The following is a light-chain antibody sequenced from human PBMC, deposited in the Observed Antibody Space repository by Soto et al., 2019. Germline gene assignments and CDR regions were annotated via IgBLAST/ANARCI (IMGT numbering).Light chain of an antibody. CDR1: QSISSY. J-gene: IGKJ3*01. V-gene: IGKV1-39*01. Sequence: DIQMTQSPSSLSASVGDRVTITCRASQSISSYLNWYQQKPGKAPKLLIYAASSLQSGVPSRFSGSGSGTDFTLTISSLQPEDFATYYCQQSSSTPPFTFGPGTKVDI. CDR2: AAS. CDR3: QQSSSTPPFT.